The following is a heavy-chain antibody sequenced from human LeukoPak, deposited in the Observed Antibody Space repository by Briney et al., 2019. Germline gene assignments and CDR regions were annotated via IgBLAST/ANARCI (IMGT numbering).Heavy chain of an antibody. Sequence: GGSLRLSCAASGFTFSTYWMSWVRQAPGKGLEWVANIKQDGSEKYYVDSVKGRFTISRDNAKNSLYLQMNTLRPEDTAVYYCARDRGIHGWFDPWGQGTLVTVSS. CDR1: GFTFSTYW. D-gene: IGHD3-10*01. CDR3: ARDRGIHGWFDP. V-gene: IGHV3-7*01. J-gene: IGHJ5*02. CDR2: IKQDGSEK.